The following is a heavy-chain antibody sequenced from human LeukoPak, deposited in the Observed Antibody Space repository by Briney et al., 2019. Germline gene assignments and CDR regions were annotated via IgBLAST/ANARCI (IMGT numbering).Heavy chain of an antibody. CDR2: IYYSGST. V-gene: IGHV4-59*01. D-gene: IGHD3-10*01. J-gene: IGHJ4*02. Sequence: SETLSLTCTVSGGSISSYYWNWIRQPPGKGLEWIGYIYYSGSTNYNPSLKSRVTISVDTSKNQFSLKLSSVTAVDTAVYFCARRDYYGSALDYWGQGTLVTVSS. CDR3: ARRDYYGSALDY. CDR1: GGSISSYY.